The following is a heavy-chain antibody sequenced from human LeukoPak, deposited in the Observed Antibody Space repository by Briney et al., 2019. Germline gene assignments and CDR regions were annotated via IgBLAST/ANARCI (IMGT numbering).Heavy chain of an antibody. Sequence: GRCLRLSCAPSGFIPSSYSIHWVRQAPGKGLEWVAVISYVGSNKNYADSVKGRFTITRDNSKNTLYLQMNSVIAEDTAVYCCAKDIHGSGISHCGQGTLATVSS. J-gene: IGHJ4*02. V-gene: IGHV3-30*18. CDR1: GFIPSSYS. D-gene: IGHD3-10*01. CDR2: ISYVGSNK. CDR3: AKDIHGSGISH.